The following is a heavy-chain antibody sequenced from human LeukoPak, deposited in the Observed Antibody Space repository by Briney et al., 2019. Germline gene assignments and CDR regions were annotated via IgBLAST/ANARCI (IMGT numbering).Heavy chain of an antibody. CDR2: ISTYNDNT. Sequence: GASVKVSCKASGYTFTSYGISWVRQAPGQGLEWMGWISTYNDNTNYAQKLQGRVTMTTDTSTSTAYMELRSLRSDDTAMYYCARELRSHLRCSGYWGQGTLVTVSS. J-gene: IGHJ4*02. CDR3: ARELRSHLRCSGY. CDR1: GYTFTSYG. V-gene: IGHV1-18*01. D-gene: IGHD4-17*01.